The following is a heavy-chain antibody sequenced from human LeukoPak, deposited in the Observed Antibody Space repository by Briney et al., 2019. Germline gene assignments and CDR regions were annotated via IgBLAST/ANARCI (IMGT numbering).Heavy chain of an antibody. CDR3: ARVLIVVVTEEYDAFDI. CDR2: IHHIGNT. Sequence: SETLSLTCAVSGYSISSSNYWGWIRQPPGKGLEWIGNIHHIGNTYYIPSLKNRVTISLDTSKNQFSLKLSSATAADTAVYYCARVLIVVVTEEYDAFDIWGQGTMVTVSS. D-gene: IGHD2-21*02. V-gene: IGHV4-38-2*01. CDR1: GYSISSSNY. J-gene: IGHJ3*02.